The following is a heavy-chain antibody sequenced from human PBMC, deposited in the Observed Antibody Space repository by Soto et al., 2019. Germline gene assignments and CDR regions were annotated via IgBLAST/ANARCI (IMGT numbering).Heavy chain of an antibody. J-gene: IGHJ6*04. CDR3: ARGPPRKGLCSLYGMDV. V-gene: IGHV1-8*01. CDR2: MNPNSGNT. D-gene: IGHD2-21*01. CDR1: GYTFTSYD. Sequence: ASVKVSCKASGYTFTSYDINWVRQATGQGLEWMGWMNPNSGNTGYAQKFQGRVTMTRNTSISTAYMELSSLRSEDTAVYYCARGPPRKGLCSLYGMDVSGGRSTPTVSS.